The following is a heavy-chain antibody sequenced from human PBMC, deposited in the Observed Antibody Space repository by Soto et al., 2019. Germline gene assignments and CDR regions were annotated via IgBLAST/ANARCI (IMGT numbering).Heavy chain of an antibody. D-gene: IGHD3-16*02. CDR3: ARVTGYHTH. CDR1: GYTFASFG. CDR2: ISAYNGNT. Sequence: QVHLVQSGAEVKKPGASVKVSCKASGYTFASFGFSWVRQAPGQGLEWMGWISAYNGNTNYAQKFQGRVTMPTYTFTSTTQRELTSLRCADTAMYYCARVTGYHTHWDQGTLVSVSA. J-gene: IGHJ4*02. V-gene: IGHV1-18*01.